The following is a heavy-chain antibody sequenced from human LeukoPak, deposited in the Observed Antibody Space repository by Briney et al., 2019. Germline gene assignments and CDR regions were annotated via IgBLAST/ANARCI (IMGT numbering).Heavy chain of an antibody. Sequence: GGSLRLSCAASGFTFSTYNINWVRQAPGKGLKWVSYISRGSDTIYYADSVKGRFTISRDNAKNSLYLQMNSLRDDDTAVYYCARTVDGSVYGGYAYWGQGTLVTVSS. CDR1: GFTFSTYN. V-gene: IGHV3-48*02. CDR3: ARTVDGSVYGGYAY. D-gene: IGHD4-23*01. J-gene: IGHJ4*02. CDR2: ISRGSDTI.